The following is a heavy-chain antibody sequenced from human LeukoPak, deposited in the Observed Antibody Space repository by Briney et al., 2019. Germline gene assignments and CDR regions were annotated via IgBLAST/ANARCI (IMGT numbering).Heavy chain of an antibody. Sequence: GGSLRLSCAASGFTFEDYAMHWVRQGPGKGLEWISLISGNGNNIYYADSVKGRFTISRDNSKNSLYLQMNSLRTEDTALYYCAKDLPQYYDFWSGYYGGFDYWGQGTLVTVSS. CDR3: AKDLPQYYDFWSGYYGGFDY. J-gene: IGHJ4*02. D-gene: IGHD3-3*01. V-gene: IGHV3-43*02. CDR1: GFTFEDYA. CDR2: ISGNGNNI.